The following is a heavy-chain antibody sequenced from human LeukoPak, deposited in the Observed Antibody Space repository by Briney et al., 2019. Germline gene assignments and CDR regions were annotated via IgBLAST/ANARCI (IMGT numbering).Heavy chain of an antibody. CDR1: GGSFSGYY. J-gene: IGHJ4*02. CDR3: ARRVTTGPSDY. CDR2: INHSGST. Sequence: SETLSLTCAVYGGSFSGYYWSWIRQPPGKGLEWIGEINHSGSTNYNPSLKSRVTISVDTSKNQFSLKLSSVTAADTAVYYCARRVTTGPSDYWGQGTLVTVSS. D-gene: IGHD4-17*01. V-gene: IGHV4-34*01.